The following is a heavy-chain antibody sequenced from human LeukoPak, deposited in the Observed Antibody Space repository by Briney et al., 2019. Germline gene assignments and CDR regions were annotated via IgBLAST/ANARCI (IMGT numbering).Heavy chain of an antibody. D-gene: IGHD2-15*01. CDR2: IIPMSNTV. V-gene: IGHV1-69*06. Sequence: ASVMVSGKASGYTFSIYAISWVRQAPGLGLGWMGRIIPMSNTVDYAQRFQDRGTVTADKSTGTDYMELSSLRSDDTAVYYCARGFCTSGNCYNDFDYWGQGTQVTVSS. J-gene: IGHJ4*02. CDR1: GYTFSIYA. CDR3: ARGFCTSGNCYNDFDY.